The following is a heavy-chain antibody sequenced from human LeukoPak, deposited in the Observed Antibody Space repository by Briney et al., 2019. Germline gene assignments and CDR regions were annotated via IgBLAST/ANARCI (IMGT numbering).Heavy chain of an antibody. CDR3: AKGWSGESFGAQFDY. D-gene: IGHD3-10*01. J-gene: IGHJ4*02. Sequence: PGRSLRLSCAASGFTFSNYGMHWVRQAPGKGLEWVAVITFDGSNKYYADSVKGRFTISRDNSKNTLYLQMNSLRAEDTALYYCAKGWSGESFGAQFDYWGQGTLVTVSS. CDR1: GFTFSNYG. CDR2: ITFDGSNK. V-gene: IGHV3-30*18.